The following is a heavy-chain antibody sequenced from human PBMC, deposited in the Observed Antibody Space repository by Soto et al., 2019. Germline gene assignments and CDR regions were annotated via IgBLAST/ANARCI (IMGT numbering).Heavy chain of an antibody. CDR1: GFTFSSYP. V-gene: IGHV3-23*01. D-gene: IGHD4-17*01. J-gene: IGHJ4*02. CDR2: ISGSGGST. CDR3: ARGAGGRGYGDYEVY. Sequence: EVQLLESGGGLVQPGGSLRLSCAASGFTFSSYPMSWVRQAPGKGLELVSAISGSGGSTYYADSVKGRFTISRDNSKNTLDLQMNSLRAEDTAVYCCARGAGGRGYGDYEVYWGQGTLVTVSS.